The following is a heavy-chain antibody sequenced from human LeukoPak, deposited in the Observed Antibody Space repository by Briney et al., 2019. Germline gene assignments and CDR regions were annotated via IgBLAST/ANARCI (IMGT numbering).Heavy chain of an antibody. Sequence: GGSLRLSCAASGFTFSDYYMSWIRQAPGKGLEWVSYISSSGSTIYYADSVKGRFTISRDNAKNSLYLQMNSLRAEDTAVYYCAKDRMVREIYNWFDPWGQGTLVTVSS. D-gene: IGHD3-10*01. CDR2: ISSSGSTI. V-gene: IGHV3-11*04. CDR1: GFTFSDYY. J-gene: IGHJ5*02. CDR3: AKDRMVREIYNWFDP.